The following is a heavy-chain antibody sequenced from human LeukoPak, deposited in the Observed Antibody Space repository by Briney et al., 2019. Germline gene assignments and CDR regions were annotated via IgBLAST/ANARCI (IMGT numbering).Heavy chain of an antibody. CDR1: GFTFSSYG. V-gene: IGHV3-33*01. J-gene: IGHJ4*02. CDR3: ARSVSGSYYYFDY. D-gene: IGHD1-26*01. CDR2: IWYDGSNK. Sequence: GGSLRLSCAASGFTFSSYGMRWVRQAPGKGLEWVAVIWYDGSNKYYADSVKGRFTISRDNSKNTLYLQMNSLRAEDTAVYYCARSVSGSYYYFDYWGQGTLVTVSS.